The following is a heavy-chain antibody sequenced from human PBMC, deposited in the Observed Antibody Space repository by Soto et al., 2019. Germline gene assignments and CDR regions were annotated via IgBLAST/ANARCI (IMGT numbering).Heavy chain of an antibody. Sequence: GGSLRLSCASSGFPVSSNYMSWVRQAPGKGLEWVSVIYSGGSTYYADSVKGRFTISRDNSKNTLYLQMNSLRAEDTAVYYCARGRAVDTAMDYYYGMDVWGQGTTVTVSS. D-gene: IGHD5-18*01. CDR1: GFPVSSNY. CDR3: ARGRAVDTAMDYYYGMDV. CDR2: IYSGGST. J-gene: IGHJ6*02. V-gene: IGHV3-53*01.